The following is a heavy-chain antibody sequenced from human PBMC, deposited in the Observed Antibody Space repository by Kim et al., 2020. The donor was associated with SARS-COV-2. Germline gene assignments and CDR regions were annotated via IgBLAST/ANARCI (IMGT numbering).Heavy chain of an antibody. CDR2: ISYSGST. V-gene: IGHV4-39*07. Sequence: SETLSLTCTVSGGSTSSNNYYWGWIRQPPGKGLEWIGSISYSGSTYYSPSLESRVIISLDTSKNQFSLKVSSVTAADTAVYYCARDKSDGARNFDIWGQG. D-gene: IGHD1-26*01. CDR1: GGSTSSNNYY. CDR3: ARDKSDGARNFDI. J-gene: IGHJ3*02.